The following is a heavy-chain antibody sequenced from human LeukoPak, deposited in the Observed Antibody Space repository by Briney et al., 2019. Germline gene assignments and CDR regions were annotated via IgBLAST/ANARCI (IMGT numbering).Heavy chain of an antibody. CDR1: GYIFTSYF. D-gene: IGHD3-9*01. V-gene: IGHV1-2*02. J-gene: IGHJ3*02. Sequence: ASVKVSCKASGYIFTSYFMNWVRQAPGQGLEWMGWINPNSGGTNYAQKFQGRVTMTRDTSISTAYMELSRLRSDDTAVYYCARGYDILTGYFGGAFDIWGQGTMVTVSS. CDR2: INPNSGGT. CDR3: ARGYDILTGYFGGAFDI.